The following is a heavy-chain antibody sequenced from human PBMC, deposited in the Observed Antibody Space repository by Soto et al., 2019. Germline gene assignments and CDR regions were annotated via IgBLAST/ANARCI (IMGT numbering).Heavy chain of an antibody. J-gene: IGHJ5*02. CDR1: GFTVSSNY. Sequence: EVQLVESGGGLVQPGGSLRLSCAASGFTVSSNYMSWVRQAPGKGLEWVSVIYSGGTTYYADSVKVRFTISRDNSKNTLYLQMNSLSAEDTAVYYCARNVDSSAYRGWFDPWGQGTLVTVSS. D-gene: IGHD3-22*01. V-gene: IGHV3-66*01. CDR2: IYSGGTT. CDR3: ARNVDSSAYRGWFDP.